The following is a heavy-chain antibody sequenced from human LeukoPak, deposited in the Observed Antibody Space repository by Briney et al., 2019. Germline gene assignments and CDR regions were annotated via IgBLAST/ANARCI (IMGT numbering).Heavy chain of an antibody. Sequence: ASVKVSCKASGGTFSSYAISWVRQAPGQGLEWMGRIIPILGIANYAQKFQGRVTITADKYTSTAYMELSSLRSEDTAVYYCARGVYDSSGYYYFDYWGQGTLVTVSS. CDR2: IIPILGIA. CDR3: ARGVYDSSGYYYFDY. D-gene: IGHD3-22*01. V-gene: IGHV1-69*04. CDR1: GGTFSSYA. J-gene: IGHJ4*02.